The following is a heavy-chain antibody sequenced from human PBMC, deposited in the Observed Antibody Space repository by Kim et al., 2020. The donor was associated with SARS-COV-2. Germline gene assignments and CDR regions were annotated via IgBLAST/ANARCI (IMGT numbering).Heavy chain of an antibody. J-gene: IGHJ5*02. D-gene: IGHD7-27*01. CDR3: RRGHWGDTPS. CDR1: GFIVTNHY. CDR2: IHIDGTT. V-gene: IGHV3-53*01. Sequence: GGSLRLSCAASGFIVTNHYLTWVRQAPGKGLEWLSMIHIDGTTYYADSVRGRLTISRDTSENTLYLQMNNLRAEDTAIYFCRRGHWGDTPSWGQGTRVTISS.